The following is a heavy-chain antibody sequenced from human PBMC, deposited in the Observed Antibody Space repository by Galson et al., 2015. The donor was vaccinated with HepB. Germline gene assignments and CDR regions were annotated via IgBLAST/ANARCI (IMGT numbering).Heavy chain of an antibody. Sequence: SLRLSCAASGFTFSSYAMHWVRQAPGKGLEWVAVISYDGSNKYYADSVKGRFTISGDNSKNTLYLQMNSLRAEDTAVYYCASWYFHVGANPIVVVPAAINRWGQGTLVTVSS. V-gene: IGHV3-30-3*01. CDR3: ASWYFHVGANPIVVVPAAINR. D-gene: IGHD2-2*01. CDR2: ISYDGSNK. J-gene: IGHJ4*02. CDR1: GFTFSSYA.